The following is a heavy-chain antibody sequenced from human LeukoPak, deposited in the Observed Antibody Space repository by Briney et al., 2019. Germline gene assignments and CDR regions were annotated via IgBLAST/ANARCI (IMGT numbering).Heavy chain of an antibody. J-gene: IGHJ3*02. CDR3: AREYYDILTGYIGVAFDI. CDR2: IKQDGSEK. CDR1: GFTFSSYW. V-gene: IGHV3-7*03. D-gene: IGHD3-9*01. Sequence: PGGSLRLSCAASGFTFSSYWMSWVRQAPGKGLEWVANIKQDGSEKYYVDSVKGRFTISRDNAKNALYLQMNSLRAEDTAVYYCAREYYDILTGYIGVAFDIWGQGTMVTVSS.